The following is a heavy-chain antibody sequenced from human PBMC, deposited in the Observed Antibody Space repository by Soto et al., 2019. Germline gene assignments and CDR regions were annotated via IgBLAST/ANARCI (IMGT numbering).Heavy chain of an antibody. CDR1: GYSFTSYW. Sequence: RGESLKISCQTSGYSFTSYWIGWVRQMPGKGMEWMGNIYPYDSDTRYSPSFQGQVTISADTSITTAYLQWSGLRASDTAMYFCARHLVGSTRGNFDYWGQGTLVTGSS. CDR2: IYPYDSDT. D-gene: IGHD2-2*01. J-gene: IGHJ4*01. V-gene: IGHV5-51*01. CDR3: ARHLVGSTRGNFDY.